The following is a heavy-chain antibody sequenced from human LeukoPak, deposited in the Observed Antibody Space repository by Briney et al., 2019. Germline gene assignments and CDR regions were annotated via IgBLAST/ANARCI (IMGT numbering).Heavy chain of an antibody. CDR2: IYYSGST. CDR3: ARPNRNWEFDY. Sequence: PSETLSLTCTVSGGSISGSSYYWGWIRQPPGKGLEWIGSIYYSGSTYYNPSLKSRVTISVDTSKNQFSLKLSSVTAADTAVYYCARPNRNWEFDYWGQGTLVTVSS. CDR1: GGSISGSSYY. J-gene: IGHJ4*02. V-gene: IGHV4-39*01. D-gene: IGHD1-14*01.